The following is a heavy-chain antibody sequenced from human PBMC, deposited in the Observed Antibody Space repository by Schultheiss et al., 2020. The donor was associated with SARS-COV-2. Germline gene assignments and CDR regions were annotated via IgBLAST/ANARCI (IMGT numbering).Heavy chain of an antibody. Sequence: GGSLRLSCAASGFTFSSYAMHWVRQAPGKGLEWVAVIWYDGSNKYYADSVKGRFTISRDNSKNTLHLQMSSLEVEDTGVYYCARDSLGADYYYFGMDVWGQGTTVTVSS. CDR1: GFTFSSYA. V-gene: IGHV3-33*08. J-gene: IGHJ6*02. D-gene: IGHD3-16*01. CDR2: IWYDGSNK. CDR3: ARDSLGADYYYFGMDV.